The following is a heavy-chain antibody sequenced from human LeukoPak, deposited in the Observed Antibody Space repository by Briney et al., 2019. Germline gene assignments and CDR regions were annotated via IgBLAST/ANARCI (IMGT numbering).Heavy chain of an antibody. CDR1: GGSISSGGYS. J-gene: IGHJ4*02. CDR2: IYHSGST. Sequence: SETLSLTCAVSGGSISSGGYSWSWIRQPPGKGLEWIGYIYHSGSTYYNPSLKSRVTISVDRSKNQFSLKLSSVTAADTAVYYCAREMLDCTNGVCYRYFDYWGQGTLVTASS. D-gene: IGHD2-8*01. CDR3: AREMLDCTNGVCYRYFDY. V-gene: IGHV4-30-2*01.